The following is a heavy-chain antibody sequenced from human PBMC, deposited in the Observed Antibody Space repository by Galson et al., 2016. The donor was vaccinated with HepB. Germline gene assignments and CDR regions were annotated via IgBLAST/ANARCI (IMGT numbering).Heavy chain of an antibody. CDR2: ISAYNGNT. D-gene: IGHD3-10*01. CDR1: GGTFNSYA. J-gene: IGHJ6*02. Sequence: SVKVSCKASGGTFNSYATSWVRQAPGQGLEWMGWISAYNGNTNYAQKLQGRVTMTTDTSTSTAYMELRSLRSDDTALYYCARGASRGSGYGMDVWGQGTTVTV. V-gene: IGHV1-18*04. CDR3: ARGASRGSGYGMDV.